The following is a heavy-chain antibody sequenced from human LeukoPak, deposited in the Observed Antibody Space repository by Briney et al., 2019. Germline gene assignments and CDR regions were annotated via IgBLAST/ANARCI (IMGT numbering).Heavy chain of an antibody. CDR1: GFTFSSYA. J-gene: IGHJ4*02. Sequence: GGSLRLSCAASGFTFSSYAMHWVRQAPGKGLEWVAVISYDGSNKYYADSVKGRFTISRDNSKNTLYLQMNSLRAEDTAVYYCAKDCSSTSCYDYWGQGTLVTVSS. CDR3: AKDCSSTSCYDY. D-gene: IGHD2-2*01. CDR2: ISYDGSNK. V-gene: IGHV3-30*04.